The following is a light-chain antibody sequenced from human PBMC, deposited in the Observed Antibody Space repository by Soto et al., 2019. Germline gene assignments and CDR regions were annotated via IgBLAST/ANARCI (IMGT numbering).Light chain of an antibody. V-gene: IGLV1-44*01. J-gene: IGLJ1*01. CDR3: ASWDDSLMVEV. Sequence: QSVLTQPPSASGTPGQRVTISCSGSSSNIGSNTVNWYQQLPGTAPKLLIYRNNQRPSGVPDRFSGSKSGTSASLAISGLQSEDEADYYCASWDDSLMVEVFGTGTKLTVL. CDR2: RNN. CDR1: SSNIGSNT.